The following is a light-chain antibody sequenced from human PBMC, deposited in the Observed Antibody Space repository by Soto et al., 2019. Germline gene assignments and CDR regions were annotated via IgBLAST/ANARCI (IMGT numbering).Light chain of an antibody. J-gene: IGKJ4*01. CDR2: TSS. CDR1: QGIGND. CDR3: LQDYSYPLT. V-gene: IGKV1-6*01. Sequence: AIQMTQSPSSLSASIGDRVTITCRASQGIGNDLGWYQQKPGKAPKPLLYTSSNLQRGVPSRFSGSGSGTNFPLTISSLQPEDFATYYCLQDYSYPLTFGGGTKVEI.